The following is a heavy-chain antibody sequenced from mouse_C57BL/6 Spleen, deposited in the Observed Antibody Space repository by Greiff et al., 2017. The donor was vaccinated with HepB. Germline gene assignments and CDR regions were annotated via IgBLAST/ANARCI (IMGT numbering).Heavy chain of an antibody. CDR3: TRTTVESYYFDY. V-gene: IGHV1-15*01. Sequence: VQLQQSGAELVRPGASVTLSCKASGYTITDYEMHWVKQTPVHGLEWIGAIDPETGGTAYNQKFKGKAILTADKSSSTAYMELRSLTSEDSAVYYCTRTTVESYYFDYWGQGTTLTVSS. J-gene: IGHJ2*01. CDR1: GYTITDYE. CDR2: IDPETGGT. D-gene: IGHD1-1*01.